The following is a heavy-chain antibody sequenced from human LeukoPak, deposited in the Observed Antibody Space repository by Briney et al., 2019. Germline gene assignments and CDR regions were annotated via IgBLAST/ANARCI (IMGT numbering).Heavy chain of an antibody. Sequence: PSETLSLTCTVSGGSISSSSYYWGWIRQPPGKGLEWIGSIYYSGSTYYNPSLKSRVTISVDTSKNQFSLKLSSVTAADTAVYYCARDSLQSRFGELLYAFDIWGQGTTITVSS. J-gene: IGHJ3*02. CDR2: IYYSGST. CDR3: ARDSLQSRFGELLYAFDI. CDR1: GGSISSSSYY. V-gene: IGHV4-39*07. D-gene: IGHD3-10*01.